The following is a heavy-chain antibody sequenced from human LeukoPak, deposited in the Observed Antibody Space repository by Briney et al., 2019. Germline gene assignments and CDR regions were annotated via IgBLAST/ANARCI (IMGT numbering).Heavy chain of an antibody. CDR1: GFSFSDYY. CDR2: ISSSSSMI. V-gene: IGHV3-11*04. Sequence: PGGSLRLSCAASGFSFSDYYMSWIRQAPGKGLEWVSYISSSSSMIYYADSVKGRFTISRDSAKNSLYLQMKSLRDEDTAIYYCARDYGDLPARVPYFDYWGQGTLVTVSS. D-gene: IGHD4-17*01. J-gene: IGHJ4*02. CDR3: ARDYGDLPARVPYFDY.